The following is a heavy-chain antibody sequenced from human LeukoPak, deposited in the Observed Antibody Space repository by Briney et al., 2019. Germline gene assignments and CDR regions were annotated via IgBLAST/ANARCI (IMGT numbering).Heavy chain of an antibody. CDR1: GYTFTGYY. J-gene: IGHJ4*02. CDR3: ARDHYGSGSYYQGY. Sequence: ASVKVSCKASGYTFTGYYIHWVRQAPGQGLEWMGWINPNSGDTNYAQKFQGRVTMTGDTSISTAYMELSRLGSDDTAVYYCARDHYGSGSYYQGYWGRGTLVTVSS. D-gene: IGHD3-10*01. CDR2: INPNSGDT. V-gene: IGHV1-2*02.